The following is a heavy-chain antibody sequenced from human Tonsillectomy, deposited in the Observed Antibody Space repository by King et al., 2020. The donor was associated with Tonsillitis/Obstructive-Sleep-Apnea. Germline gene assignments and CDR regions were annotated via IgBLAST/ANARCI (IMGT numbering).Heavy chain of an antibody. CDR2: ISAYNGNT. CDR1: GYTFPKSG. D-gene: IGHD3-22*01. Sequence: QLVQSGPEVKKPGASVKVSCKASGYTFPKSGFSWVRQAPGQGLEWMGWISAYNGNTNCAQKLQDRVTMTTDTSTSTAYMELRSLRSDDTAVYYCARDSMSHYYDSGGYYTFDYGGQGTLVTVSS. J-gene: IGHJ4*02. CDR3: ARDSMSHYYDSGGYYTFDY. V-gene: IGHV1-18*01.